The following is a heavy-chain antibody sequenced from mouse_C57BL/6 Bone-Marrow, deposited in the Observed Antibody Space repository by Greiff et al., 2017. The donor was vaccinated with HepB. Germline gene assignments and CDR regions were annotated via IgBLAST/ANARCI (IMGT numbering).Heavy chain of an antibody. V-gene: IGHV5-9-1*02. CDR2: ISSGGDYI. Sequence: EVQLVESGEGLVKPGGSLKLSCAASGFTFSSYAMSWVRQTPEKRLEWVAYISSGGDYIYYADTVKGRFTISRDNARKTLYLQMSSLKSEDTAMYYCTREGDYDSFDYWGQGTTLTVSS. CDR3: TREGDYDSFDY. D-gene: IGHD2-4*01. CDR1: GFTFSSYA. J-gene: IGHJ2*01.